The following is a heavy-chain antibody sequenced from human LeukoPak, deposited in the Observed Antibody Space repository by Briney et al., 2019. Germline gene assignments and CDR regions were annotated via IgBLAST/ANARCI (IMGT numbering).Heavy chain of an antibody. CDR3: AKDRGGSSELGDAFDV. J-gene: IGHJ3*01. CDR2: ISYSSGSI. Sequence: GRSLRLSCAASGFTFDDYAMHWVRQAPGKGLEWVSGISYSSGSIGYVDSVKGRFTISRDNAKNSLYLQMNSLRVEDTALYYCAKDRGGSSELGDAFDVWGQGTMVRVSS. V-gene: IGHV3-9*01. D-gene: IGHD1-26*01. CDR1: GFTFDDYA.